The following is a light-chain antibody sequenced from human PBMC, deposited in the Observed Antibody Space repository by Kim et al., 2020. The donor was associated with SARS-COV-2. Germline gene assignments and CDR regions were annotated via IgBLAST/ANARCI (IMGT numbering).Light chain of an antibody. Sequence: GQRVTISCFGSGSNIESKVVNWYQKFPGTAPKLVMYATEQRSSGVPDRFGGARAGTSASLAISGLQCDDEADYYCATWDDRLNEWVFGGGTKVTVL. CDR3: ATWDDRLNEWV. V-gene: IGLV1-44*01. CDR1: GSNIESKV. J-gene: IGLJ3*02. CDR2: ATE.